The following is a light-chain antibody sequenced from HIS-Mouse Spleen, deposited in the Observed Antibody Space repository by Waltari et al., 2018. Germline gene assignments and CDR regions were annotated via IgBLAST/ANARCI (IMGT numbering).Light chain of an antibody. Sequence: SYELTQPPSVSVSPGQTARITCSGDALPKKYAFCYQQKSGQAPVLVIYEDSKRPSGIPERFSGSSSGTMATLTISGAQVEDEADYYCYSTDSSGNHRVFGGGTKLTVL. V-gene: IGLV3-10*01. CDR3: YSTDSSGNHRV. CDR1: ALPKKY. CDR2: EDS. J-gene: IGLJ2*01.